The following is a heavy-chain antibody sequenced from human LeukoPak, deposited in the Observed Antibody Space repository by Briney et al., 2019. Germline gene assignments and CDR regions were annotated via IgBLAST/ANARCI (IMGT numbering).Heavy chain of an antibody. CDR3: ARHSYYGGNSFSEYFQY. J-gene: IGHJ1*01. V-gene: IGHV4-34*01. Sequence: SETLSLTCAVYGGSFSDYYWSWIRQPPGKGLEWIGEINHGGTTNYNPSLKSRVTISVDTSKNQFSLKLSSVTAADTAVYYCARHSYYGGNSFSEYFQYWGQGTLVTVSS. D-gene: IGHD4-23*01. CDR1: GGSFSDYY. CDR2: INHGGTT.